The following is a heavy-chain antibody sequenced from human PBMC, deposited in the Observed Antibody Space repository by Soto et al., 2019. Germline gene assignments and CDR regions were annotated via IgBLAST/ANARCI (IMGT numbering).Heavy chain of an antibody. CDR1: GGSFSGYY. CDR2: INHSGST. V-gene: IGHV4-34*01. Sequence: PSETLSLTCAVYGGSFSGYYWSWIRQPPGKGLEWIGEINHSGSTKYNPSLKSRVTISVDTSKNQFYLKLSSVTAADTAVYYCARRIQLWFRAYYYYGMDVWGQGTTVTVSS. D-gene: IGHD5-18*01. CDR3: ARRIQLWFRAYYYYGMDV. J-gene: IGHJ6*02.